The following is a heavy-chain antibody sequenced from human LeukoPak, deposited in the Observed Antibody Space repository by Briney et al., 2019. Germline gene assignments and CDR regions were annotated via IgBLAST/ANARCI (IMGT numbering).Heavy chain of an antibody. V-gene: IGHV4-59*01. CDR3: ATGQIYYGSEY. J-gene: IGHJ4*02. Sequence: SETRSLTCTFPGDSITYYYWSWIRLPPGKGLEWIGYVYHTGSTNYNPSLKSRLTISLDTSNNQFSLKLSSVTAADTAVYYCATGQIYYGSEYWGQGTLVTVSS. D-gene: IGHD3-10*01. CDR2: VYHTGST. CDR1: GDSITYYY.